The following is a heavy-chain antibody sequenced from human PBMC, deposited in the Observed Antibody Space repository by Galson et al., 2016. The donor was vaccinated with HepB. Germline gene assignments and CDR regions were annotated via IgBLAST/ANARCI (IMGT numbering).Heavy chain of an antibody. J-gene: IGHJ4*02. Sequence: SLRLSCAASGFTFSSYGMHWVRQAPGKGLEWVAFVWYDGNNIIYGDSAKGRFTISRDNSKNTLYLQMNSLRVEDTAVYYCTRGIAVAPNGPDYWGQGTLVTVSS. V-gene: IGHV3-33*01. CDR2: VWYDGNNI. D-gene: IGHD6-19*01. CDR1: GFTFSSYG. CDR3: TRGIAVAPNGPDY.